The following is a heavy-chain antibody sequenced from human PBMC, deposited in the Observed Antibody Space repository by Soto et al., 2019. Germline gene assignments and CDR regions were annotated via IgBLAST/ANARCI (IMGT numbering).Heavy chain of an antibody. Sequence: QVQLVESGGGVVQPGRSLRLSCAASGFTFSSYGMHWVRQAPGKGLEWVAVIWYDGSNKYYADSVKGRFTISRDNSKNTLYLQMNSLRAEDTAVYYCARDKGAFDIWGQGTMVTVSS. J-gene: IGHJ3*02. CDR1: GFTFSSYG. CDR2: IWYDGSNK. V-gene: IGHV3-33*01. CDR3: ARDKGAFDI.